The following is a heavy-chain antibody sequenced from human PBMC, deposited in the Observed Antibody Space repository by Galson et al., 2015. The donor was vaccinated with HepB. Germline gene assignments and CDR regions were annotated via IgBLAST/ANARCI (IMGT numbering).Heavy chain of an antibody. CDR3: ARDRPYGSRSYYFHYYYGMDV. V-gene: IGHV1-18*01. Sequence: SVKVSCKASGYTFTSYGISWVRQAPGQGLEWMGWISAYNGNTNYAQKLQGRVTMTTDTSTSTAYMELRSLRSDDTAVYYCARDRPYGSRSYYFHYYYGMDVWGQGTTVTVSS. CDR2: ISAYNGNT. D-gene: IGHD3-10*01. CDR1: GYTFTSYG. J-gene: IGHJ6*02.